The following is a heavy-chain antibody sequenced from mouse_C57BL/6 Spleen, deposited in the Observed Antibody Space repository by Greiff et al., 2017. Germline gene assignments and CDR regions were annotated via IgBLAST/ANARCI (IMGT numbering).Heavy chain of an antibody. CDR3: ARKLLEVRAMDY. CDR2: INPSSGYT. V-gene: IGHV1-7*01. Sequence: VKLMESGAELAKPGASVKLSCKASGYTFTSYWMHWVKQRPGQGLEWIGYINPSSGYTKYNQKFKDKATLTADKSSSTAYMKLRSLTYEDYAGNNCARKLLEVRAMDYWGQGTSVTVSS. D-gene: IGHD2-14*01. CDR1: GYTFTSYW. J-gene: IGHJ4*01.